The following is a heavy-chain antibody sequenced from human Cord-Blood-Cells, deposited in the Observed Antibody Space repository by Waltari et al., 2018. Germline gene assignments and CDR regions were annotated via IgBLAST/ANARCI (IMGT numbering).Heavy chain of an antibody. J-gene: IGHJ4*02. CDR2: IYPGDSDT. CDR1: GYSFTSYW. CDR3: ARRSDSSSWYRHFDY. D-gene: IGHD6-13*01. V-gene: IGHV5-51*01. Sequence: EVQLVQSGAEVKKPGESLKISCKGSGYSFTSYWIGWVRQMPGKGLEWMGIIYPGDSDTRYSPPFQGQVTISADKSISTAYLQWSSLKASDTAMYYCARRSDSSSWYRHFDYWGQGTLVTVSS.